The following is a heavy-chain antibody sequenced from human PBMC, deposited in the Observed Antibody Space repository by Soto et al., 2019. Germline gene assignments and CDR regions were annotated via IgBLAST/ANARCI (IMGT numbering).Heavy chain of an antibody. D-gene: IGHD3-3*01. V-gene: IGHV3-21*01. CDR3: ARDGRPRFLEWSRGGHNWFDP. CDR2: ISSSSSYI. CDR1: GFTFSSYS. Sequence: KTGGSLRLSCAASGFTFSSYSMNWVRQAPGKGLEWVSSISSSSSYIYYADSVKGRFTISRDNAKNSLYLQMNSLRAEDTAVYYCARDGRPRFLEWSRGGHNWFDPWGQGTLVTVSS. J-gene: IGHJ5*02.